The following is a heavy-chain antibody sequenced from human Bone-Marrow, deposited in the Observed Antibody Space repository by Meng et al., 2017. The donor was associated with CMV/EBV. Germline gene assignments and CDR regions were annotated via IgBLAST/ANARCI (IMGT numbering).Heavy chain of an antibody. CDR1: GFTFISYG. CDR3: ARSVPTGYYYYGMDV. D-gene: IGHD3-9*01. Sequence: ASVKVSCKASGFTFISYGINWVRQAPGQGLEWMGWINPNSGGTNYAQKFQGRVTMTRDTSISTAYMELSRLRSDDTAVYYCARSVPTGYYYYGMDVWGQGTTVTVSS. V-gene: IGHV1-2*02. J-gene: IGHJ6*02. CDR2: INPNSGGT.